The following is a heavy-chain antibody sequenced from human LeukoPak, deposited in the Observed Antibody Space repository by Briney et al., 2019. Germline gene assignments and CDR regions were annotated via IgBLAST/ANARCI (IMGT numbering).Heavy chain of an antibody. CDR1: SESFSGYF. CDR2: INHSGST. Sequence: TSETLSLTCAIYSESFSGYFWSWIRQPPGKGLEWIGEINHSGSTNYNPSLKSRVTVSVDTSKNQFSLKLSSVTAADTAVYYCARAGWYRPFDYWGQGTLVTVSS. J-gene: IGHJ4*02. D-gene: IGHD6-19*01. CDR3: ARAGWYRPFDY. V-gene: IGHV4-34*01.